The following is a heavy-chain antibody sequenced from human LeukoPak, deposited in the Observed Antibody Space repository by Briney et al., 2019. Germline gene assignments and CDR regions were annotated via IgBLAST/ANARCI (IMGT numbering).Heavy chain of an antibody. CDR3: ARTLYDSSGYLDAFDI. CDR2: IYYSGST. Sequence: SETLSLTCTVSGGSISSGDYYWRWLRQPPGKGLEWIGYIYYSGSTYYNPSLKSRITISVDTSKNQFSLKLSSVTAADAAVYYCARTLYDSSGYLDAFDIWGQGTMVTVSS. V-gene: IGHV4-30-4*08. D-gene: IGHD3-22*01. J-gene: IGHJ3*02. CDR1: GGSISSGDYY.